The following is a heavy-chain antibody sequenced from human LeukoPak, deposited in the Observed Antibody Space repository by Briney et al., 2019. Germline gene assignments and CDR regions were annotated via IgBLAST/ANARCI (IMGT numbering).Heavy chain of an antibody. V-gene: IGHV1-8*01. Sequence: ASVKVSCKASGYTFTSYDINWVRQATGQGLEWMGWMNPNSGNTGYAQKFQGSVTMTRNTSISTAYMELSSLRSEDTAVYYCASSTTVTGWFDPWGQGTLVTVSS. CDR1: GYTFTSYD. CDR3: ASSTTVTGWFDP. J-gene: IGHJ5*02. CDR2: MNPNSGNT. D-gene: IGHD5/OR15-5a*01.